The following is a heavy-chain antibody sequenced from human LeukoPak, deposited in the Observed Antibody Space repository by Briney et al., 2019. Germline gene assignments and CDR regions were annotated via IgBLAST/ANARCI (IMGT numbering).Heavy chain of an antibody. D-gene: IGHD2-2*01. CDR3: AKGQSTLGFDY. J-gene: IGHJ4*02. V-gene: IGHV3-33*06. CDR2: IWYDGSNK. CDR1: GFTFSSYG. Sequence: PGGSLRLSCAASGFTFSSYGMHWVRQAPGKGLEWVAVIWYDGSNKYYADSVKGRFTISRDNSKNTLYLQMNSLRAEDTAVCYCAKGQSTLGFDYWGQGTLVTVSS.